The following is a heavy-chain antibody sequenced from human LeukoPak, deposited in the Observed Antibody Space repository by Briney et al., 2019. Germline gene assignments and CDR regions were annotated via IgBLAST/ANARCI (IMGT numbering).Heavy chain of an antibody. CDR3: ARGGGVLLWFGELFH. D-gene: IGHD3-10*01. CDR1: GYTFTSYY. Sequence: ASVKVSCKASGYTFTSYYMHWVRQAPGQGLEWMGLINPSGGSTSYAQKFQGRVTMTRDTSTSTVYMELSSLRSEDTAVYYCARGGGVLLWFGELFHWGQGTLVTVSS. V-gene: IGHV1-46*01. CDR2: INPSGGST. J-gene: IGHJ4*02.